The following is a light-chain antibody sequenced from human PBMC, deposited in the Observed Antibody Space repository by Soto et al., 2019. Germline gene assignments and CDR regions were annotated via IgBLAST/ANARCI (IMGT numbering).Light chain of an antibody. CDR3: NSYTSSSIVV. V-gene: IGLV2-14*01. Sequence: QSALTQPASVSGSPGQSITISCTGTSSDVGSYNYVSWYQQHPGKAPKLMIYAVSNRPSGVSDRFSGSKSANTASLTISGLQAEDEADYYCNSYTSSSIVVFGGGTKVTVL. J-gene: IGLJ2*01. CDR1: SSDVGSYNY. CDR2: AVS.